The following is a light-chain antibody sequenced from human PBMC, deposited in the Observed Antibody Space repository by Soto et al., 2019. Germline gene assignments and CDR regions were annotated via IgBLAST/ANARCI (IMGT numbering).Light chain of an antibody. Sequence: QSALTQPRSVSGSLGQSVTISCTGNSSDVGTYNYVSWYQQHPGKAPKVMIYDVSERPSGVPDRFSGSKSGNTASLTISGLQAEDEADYYCCSYAGSPRYVLGTGTKVTVL. J-gene: IGLJ1*01. CDR3: CSYAGSPRYV. CDR2: DVS. CDR1: SSDVGTYNY. V-gene: IGLV2-11*01.